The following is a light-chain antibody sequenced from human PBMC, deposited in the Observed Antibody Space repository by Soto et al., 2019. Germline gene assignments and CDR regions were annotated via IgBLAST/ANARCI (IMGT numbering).Light chain of an antibody. J-gene: IGLJ3*02. Sequence: QSALTQPASVSGSPGQAITISCTGTSSDVGGYNSVSWYQQEPGKAPKLMIYEVSNRPSGVSNRFSGSKSGNTASLAISGLQAEDEADYFCSSYTRNTAWVFGGGTKLTVL. CDR3: SSYTRNTAWV. CDR2: EVS. CDR1: SSDVGGYNS. V-gene: IGLV2-14*01.